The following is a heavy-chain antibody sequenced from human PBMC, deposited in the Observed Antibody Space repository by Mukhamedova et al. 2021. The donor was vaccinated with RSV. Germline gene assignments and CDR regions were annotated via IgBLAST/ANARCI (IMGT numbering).Heavy chain of an antibody. V-gene: IGHV3-23*01. CDR3: AKEWTYSDY. J-gene: IGHJ4*02. Sequence: FTISRDNSKNTLYLQMNSLRAEDTAVYYCAKEWTYSDYWGRGTLVTVSS. D-gene: IGHD3/OR15-3a*01.